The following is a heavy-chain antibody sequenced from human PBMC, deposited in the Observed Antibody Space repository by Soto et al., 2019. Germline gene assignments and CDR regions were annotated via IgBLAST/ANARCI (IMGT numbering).Heavy chain of an antibody. J-gene: IGHJ5*02. V-gene: IGHV4-4*07. Sequence: SETLSLTCTVSGGSISSYYWSWIRQPAGKGLEWIGRIYTSGSTNYNPSLKSRVTMSVDTSKNQFSLKLSSVTAADTAVYYCARVLPYYYDSSGYYSTHWFDPWGQGTLVTASS. D-gene: IGHD3-22*01. CDR1: GGSISSYY. CDR3: ARVLPYYYDSSGYYSTHWFDP. CDR2: IYTSGST.